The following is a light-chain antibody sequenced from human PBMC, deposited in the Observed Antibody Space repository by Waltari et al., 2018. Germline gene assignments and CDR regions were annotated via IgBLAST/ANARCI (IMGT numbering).Light chain of an antibody. CDR1: TGAVTRHYY. Sequence: QTVVTQEPSLTVFPGGTVTLTCASTTGAVTRHYYPHWFQQKPGQAPRALSYSTSNKHSGTPARFSVSLLGGKAALTLSGVQPEDEAEYYCLLFYGGAYVFGTGTKVTVL. V-gene: IGLV7-43*01. CDR2: STS. CDR3: LLFYGGAYV. J-gene: IGLJ1*01.